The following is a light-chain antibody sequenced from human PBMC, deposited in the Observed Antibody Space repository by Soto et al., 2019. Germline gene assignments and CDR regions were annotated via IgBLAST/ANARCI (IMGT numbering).Light chain of an antibody. CDR2: EVT. V-gene: IGLV2-14*01. CDR1: STDVGGYNA. CDR3: NSYAGSNKSV. Sequence: QSVLSQPASVSGSPGQTITISCTGTSTDVGGYNAVSWYQHHPGKAPKLIIYEVTHRPSGVSDRFSASKSGNTASLTISGLQAEDEADYYCNSYAGSNKSVFGTGTKVTVL. J-gene: IGLJ1*01.